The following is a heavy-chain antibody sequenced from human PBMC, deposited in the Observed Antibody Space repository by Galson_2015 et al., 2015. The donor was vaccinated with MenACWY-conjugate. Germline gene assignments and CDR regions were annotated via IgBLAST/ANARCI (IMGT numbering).Heavy chain of an antibody. D-gene: IGHD6-25*01. CDR3: AHSGQIAARPFDY. CDR2: IYWDDDK. J-gene: IGHJ4*02. Sequence: PALENPTQTLTLSCTFSGISLRTRGVGVGWIRKPPGKALEWLALIYWDDDKRYSPSLNSRLSITKDTSKDQVVLTMTNMDPVDTATYFCAHSGQIAARPFDYWGQGTLVTVSS. CDR1: GISLRTRGVG. V-gene: IGHV2-5*02.